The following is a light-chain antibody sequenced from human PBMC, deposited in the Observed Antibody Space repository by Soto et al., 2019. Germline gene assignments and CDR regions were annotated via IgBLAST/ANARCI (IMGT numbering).Light chain of an antibody. J-gene: IGLJ1*01. V-gene: IGLV2-8*01. CDR3: SSYAGINNVI. Sequence: QSALTQPPSASGSPGQSVTISCTGTSSDVGAYDFVSWYHQQSGKAPKLFIFEVTMRPSGVPDRFSGSKSGTPSSLIVPGLQADDECDYYCSSYAGINNVIFGAGTKVNVL. CDR2: EVT. CDR1: SSDVGAYDF.